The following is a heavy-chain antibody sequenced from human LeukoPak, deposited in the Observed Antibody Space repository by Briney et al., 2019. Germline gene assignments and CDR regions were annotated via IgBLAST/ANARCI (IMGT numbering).Heavy chain of an antibody. Sequence: PSQTLSLTCTVSGGSISSGGYYWSWIRQHPGKGLEWIGYIYYSGSTYYNPSLKSRVTISVDTSKNQFSLKLSSVTAADTAVYYCARDRIVVVPAAEPITYNWFDPWGQGTLVTVSS. CDR2: IYYSGST. D-gene: IGHD2-2*01. J-gene: IGHJ5*02. CDR1: GGSISSGGYY. V-gene: IGHV4-31*03. CDR3: ARDRIVVVPAAEPITYNWFDP.